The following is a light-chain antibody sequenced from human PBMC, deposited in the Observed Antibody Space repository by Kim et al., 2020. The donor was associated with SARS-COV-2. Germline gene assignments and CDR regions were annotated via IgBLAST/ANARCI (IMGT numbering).Light chain of an antibody. Sequence: SYELTQPPSVSVAPGQTAKITCGGNNIGSKSVHWYQQKPGQAPMLVIYYDRDRRSGIPDRLSGSNSGNTATLTITRVEAGDEADYYCQVWDSDTDHVVFGGGTQLTVL. CDR1: NIGSKS. CDR3: QVWDSDTDHVV. J-gene: IGLJ2*01. V-gene: IGLV3-21*04. CDR2: YDR.